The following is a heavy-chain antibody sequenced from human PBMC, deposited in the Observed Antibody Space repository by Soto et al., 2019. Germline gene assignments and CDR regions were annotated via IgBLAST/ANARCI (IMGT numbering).Heavy chain of an antibody. CDR3: ARRGEQQLVYYYYGMDV. J-gene: IGHJ6*02. CDR2: IYYSGST. V-gene: IGHV4-39*02. CDR1: GGSISSSSYY. D-gene: IGHD6-13*01. Sequence: PSETLSLTCTVSGGSISSSSYYWGWIRQPPGKGLEWIGSIYYSGSTYYNPSLKSRVTISVDTSKNHFSLKLSSVTAADTAVYYCARRGEQQLVYYYYGMDVWGPGTSVTVSS.